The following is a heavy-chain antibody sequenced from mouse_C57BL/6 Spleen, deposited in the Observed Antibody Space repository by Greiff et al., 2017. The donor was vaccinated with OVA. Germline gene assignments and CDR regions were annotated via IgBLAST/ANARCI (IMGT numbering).Heavy chain of an antibody. Sequence: EVQRVESGGGLVQPGGSLSLSCAASGFTFTDYYMSWVRQPPGKALEWLGFIRNKANGYTTEYSASVKGRFTISRDNSQSILYLQMNALRAEDSATYYCARYYYGSSYPDWYFDVWGTGTTVTVSS. CDR3: ARYYYGSSYPDWYFDV. CDR2: IRNKANGYTT. D-gene: IGHD1-1*01. CDR1: GFTFTDYY. J-gene: IGHJ1*03. V-gene: IGHV7-3*01.